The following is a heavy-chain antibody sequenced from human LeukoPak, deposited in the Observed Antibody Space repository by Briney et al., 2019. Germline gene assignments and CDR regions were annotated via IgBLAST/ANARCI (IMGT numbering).Heavy chain of an antibody. CDR2: IYYSGST. CDR3: ARVPDTTGNWFDP. J-gene: IGHJ5*02. V-gene: IGHV4-31*02. D-gene: IGHD1-1*01. Sequence: SETLSLTCTVSGVSISSGGYYWSWIRQHPGDGLEWIGYIYYSGSTYYNPSLKSRVTISIDTSKNHFSLKLSSVTAADTAAYYCARVPDTTGNWFDPWGQGTLVTVSS. CDR1: GVSISSGGYY.